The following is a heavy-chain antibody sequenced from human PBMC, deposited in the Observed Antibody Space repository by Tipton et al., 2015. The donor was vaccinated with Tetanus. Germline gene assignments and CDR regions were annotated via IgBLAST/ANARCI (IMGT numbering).Heavy chain of an antibody. Sequence: GSLRLSCAASGFTSESHYMHWVRQTPGKGLVWISRINPDGRRTNYADSVKGRFTISRDNAKNTVYLQMNSLRAEDTAVYFCARRSLTNYGLDVWGQGTPVIVSS. J-gene: IGHJ6*02. V-gene: IGHV3-74*01. CDR1: GFTSESHY. CDR2: INPDGRRT. CDR3: ARRSLTNYGLDV. D-gene: IGHD1-1*01.